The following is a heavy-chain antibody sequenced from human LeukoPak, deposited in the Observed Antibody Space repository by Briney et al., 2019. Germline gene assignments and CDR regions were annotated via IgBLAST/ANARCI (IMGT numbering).Heavy chain of an antibody. D-gene: IGHD3-10*01. Sequence: GGSLRLSCAASGFTFSSYSMNWVRQAPGKGLEWVSSISSSSSYIYYADSVKGRFTISRDNAKNSLYLQMNSLRAEDTAVYYCARDNTMVRGVYYYYYGMDVWGQGTTVTVSS. CDR1: GFTFSSYS. CDR2: ISSSSSYI. CDR3: ARDNTMVRGVYYYYYGMDV. J-gene: IGHJ6*02. V-gene: IGHV3-21*01.